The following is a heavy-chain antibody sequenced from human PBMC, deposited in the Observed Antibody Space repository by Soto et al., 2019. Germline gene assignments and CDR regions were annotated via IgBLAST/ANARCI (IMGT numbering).Heavy chain of an antibody. CDR2: IYHSGST. J-gene: IGHJ4*02. CDR1: GGSISSGGYC. V-gene: IGHV4-30-2*01. Sequence: SETLSLTCAVSGGSISSGGYCWSWIRQPPGKGLEWIGYIYHSGSTYYNPSLKSRVTISVDRSKNQFPLKLSSVTAADTAVYYCARAVLTIFGVVQPFDYWGQGTLVTVSS. CDR3: ARAVLTIFGVVQPFDY. D-gene: IGHD3-3*01.